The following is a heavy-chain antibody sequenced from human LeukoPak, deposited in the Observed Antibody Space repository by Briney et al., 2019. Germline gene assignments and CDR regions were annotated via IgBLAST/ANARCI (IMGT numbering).Heavy chain of an antibody. CDR3: VRSIVVVVAADYFDY. D-gene: IGHD2-15*01. V-gene: IGHV4-39*01. CDR1: GGSISSSSYY. J-gene: IGHJ4*02. Sequence: SETLSLTCTVSGGSISSSSYYWGWIRQPPGKGLEWIGSIYYSGSTYCNPSLKSRVTISVDTSKNQFSLKLSSVTAADTAVYYCVRSIVVVVAADYFDYWGQGTLVTVSS. CDR2: IYYSGST.